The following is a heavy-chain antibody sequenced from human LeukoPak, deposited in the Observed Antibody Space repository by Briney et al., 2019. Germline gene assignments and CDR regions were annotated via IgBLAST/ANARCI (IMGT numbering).Heavy chain of an antibody. CDR3: ARRGGYTDY. CDR1: GFTFSSYG. J-gene: IGHJ4*02. D-gene: IGHD5-24*01. V-gene: IGHV3-23*01. CDR2: VSGSGGIT. Sequence: GGSLRLSCAASGFTFSSYGMSWVRQAPGKGLEWVSGVSGSGGITFYADSVKGRFTISRDNSKNTLYLQMNSLRADDTAVYYCARRGGYTDYWGQGTLVTVSS.